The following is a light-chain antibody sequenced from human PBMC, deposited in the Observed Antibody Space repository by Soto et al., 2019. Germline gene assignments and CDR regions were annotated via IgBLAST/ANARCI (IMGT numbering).Light chain of an antibody. CDR3: SSFTSSSSVV. CDR1: NSDVGNYNL. Sequence: QPVLTQPASVSGSPGQSITISCTGTNSDVGNYNLVSWYQQHPGKAPKLIIYEGSKRPSGVSDRFSGSKSGDTASLTISGLQAEDEAGYYCSSFTSSSSVVFGTGTKLTVL. J-gene: IGLJ1*01. CDR2: EGS. V-gene: IGLV2-14*02.